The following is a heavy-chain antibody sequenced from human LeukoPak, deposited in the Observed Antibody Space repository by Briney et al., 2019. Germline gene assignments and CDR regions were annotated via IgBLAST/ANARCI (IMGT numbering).Heavy chain of an antibody. J-gene: IGHJ4*02. CDR2: IYTSGST. CDR3: ARQTDSGLFILP. V-gene: IGHV4-4*07. Sequence: SETLSLTCSVSGGSISSCYWSWIRQPAGKGLEWIGRIYTSGSTNYNPSLKSRVTMSVDTSKNQFSLRLTSVTAADTAVYYCARQTDSGLFILPGGQGKLVTVSS. D-gene: IGHD3-9*01. CDR1: GGSISSCY.